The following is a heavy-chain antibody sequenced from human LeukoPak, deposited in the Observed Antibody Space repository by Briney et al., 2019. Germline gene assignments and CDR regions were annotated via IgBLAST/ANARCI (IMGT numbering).Heavy chain of an antibody. J-gene: IGHJ4*02. V-gene: IGHV1-46*01. CDR3: ARDVKAAIIFDY. CDR2: INPSGGST. CDR1: GYTFTSSY. D-gene: IGHD2-2*02. Sequence: ASVKVSCKASGYTFTSSYMHWVRQAPGQGLEWMGIINPSGGSTSYAQKFQGRVTMTRDTSTSTVYMELSSLRSEDTAVYYCARDVKAAIIFDYWGQGTLVTVSS.